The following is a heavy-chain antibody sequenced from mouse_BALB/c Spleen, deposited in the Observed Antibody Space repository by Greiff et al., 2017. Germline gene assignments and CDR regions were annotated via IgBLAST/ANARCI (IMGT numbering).Heavy chain of an antibody. J-gene: IGHJ4*01. D-gene: IGHD1-1*01. Sequence: EVMLVESGGDLVKPGGSLKLSCAASGFTFSSYGMSWVRQTPDKRLEWVATISSGGSYTYYPDSVKGRFTISRDNAKNTLYLQMSSLKSEDTAMYYCARILRGYAMDYWGQGTSVTVSS. CDR1: GFTFSSYG. CDR3: ARILRGYAMDY. CDR2: ISSGGSYT. V-gene: IGHV5-6*01.